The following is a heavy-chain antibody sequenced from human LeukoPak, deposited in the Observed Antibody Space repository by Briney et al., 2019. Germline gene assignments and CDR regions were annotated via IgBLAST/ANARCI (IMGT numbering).Heavy chain of an antibody. Sequence: SGPTLVKPTQTLTLTCTFSGFSLSTSGVGVGWIRQPPGKALEWLALIYWYDDKRYSPSRKSRHTITKDTSKNQVVLTVTNMDPVDTATYYCAHRLTDILTGSGGWFGPWGQGTLVTVSS. CDR1: GFSLSTSGVG. D-gene: IGHD3-9*01. J-gene: IGHJ5*02. V-gene: IGHV2-5*01. CDR3: AHRLTDILTGSGGWFGP. CDR2: IYWYDDK.